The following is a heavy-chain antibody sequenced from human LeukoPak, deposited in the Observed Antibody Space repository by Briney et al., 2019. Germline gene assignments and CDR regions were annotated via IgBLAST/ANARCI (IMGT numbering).Heavy chain of an antibody. D-gene: IGHD6-13*01. V-gene: IGHV1-18*01. CDR3: ARESRYSSSFIAPEYFQH. CDR1: GGTFSSYA. J-gene: IGHJ1*01. CDR2: ISAYNGNT. Sequence: ASVKVSCKASGGTFSSYAISWVRQAPGQGLEWMGWISAYNGNTNYAQKLQGRVTMTTDTSTSTAYMELRSLRSDDTAVYYCARESRYSSSFIAPEYFQHWGQGTLVTVSS.